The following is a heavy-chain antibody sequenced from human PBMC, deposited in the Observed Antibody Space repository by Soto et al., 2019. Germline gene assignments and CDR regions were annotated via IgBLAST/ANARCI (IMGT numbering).Heavy chain of an antibody. CDR3: AREQYSSGWPGFYYYYYGMDV. CDR2: TYDGAIS. Sequence: SETLSLTCAVSGYSISSGYYWGWIRQPPGKGLEWLGTTYDGAISYYNPSLRSRITILLDASTNQLSLKLSSVTAADTAVYYCAREQYSSGWPGFYYYYYGMDVWGQGTTVTVSS. J-gene: IGHJ6*02. D-gene: IGHD6-19*01. V-gene: IGHV4-38-2*02. CDR1: GYSISSGYY.